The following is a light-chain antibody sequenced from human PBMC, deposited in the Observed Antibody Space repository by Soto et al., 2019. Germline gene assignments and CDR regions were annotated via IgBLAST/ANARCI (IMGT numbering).Light chain of an antibody. V-gene: IGKV1-39*01. J-gene: IGKJ5*01. Sequence: IQMTQSPASLSVSVGDRVTITFRASQSINNYLNWYLQRPGQAPKLLIRSASTLQRGVPSRFSGSGSRTEFTLTIADLQPDDFGTYYCQQSLTMPITFGHGTRLAIK. CDR3: QQSLTMPIT. CDR1: QSINNY. CDR2: SAS.